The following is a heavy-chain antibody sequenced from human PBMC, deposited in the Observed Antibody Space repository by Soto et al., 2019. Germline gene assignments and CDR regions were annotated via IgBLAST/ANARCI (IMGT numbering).Heavy chain of an antibody. CDR1: GDSVSSNSAI. CDR3: STWHFDY. V-gene: IGHV6-1*01. J-gene: IGHJ4*02. Sequence: QVQLQQSGPGLVKPSQTLTLTCALSGDSVSSNSAIWNWIRQSPSRGLEWLGRTYYRSKWYNNYAESVKGRITINPDTSKNQFALQLNSVTPEYTAVYYCSTWHFDYWGQGTLVTVSS. CDR2: TYYRSKWYN.